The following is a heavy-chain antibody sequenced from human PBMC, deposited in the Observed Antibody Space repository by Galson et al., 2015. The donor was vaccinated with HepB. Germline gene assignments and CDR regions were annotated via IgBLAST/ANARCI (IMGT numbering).Heavy chain of an antibody. CDR1: GYTFTNFG. CDR2: VSPYNGDT. CDR3: ARENDYGDFVDF. J-gene: IGHJ4*02. Sequence: SVKVSCKASGYTFTNFGISWVRQAPGQGLEWMGWVSPYNGDTNYADNLRGRVTITTATSTNTVYMDLRSLRSDDTAVYYCARENDYGDFVDFWGQGTLVTVSS. D-gene: IGHD4-17*01. V-gene: IGHV1-18*01.